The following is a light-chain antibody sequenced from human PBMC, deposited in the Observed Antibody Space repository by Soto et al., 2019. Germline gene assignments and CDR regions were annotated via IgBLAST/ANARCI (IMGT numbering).Light chain of an antibody. CDR3: QQYNSYPFT. J-gene: IGKJ3*01. V-gene: IGKV1-5*03. CDR2: KAS. CDR1: QSISSW. Sequence: DIQMTQPPSTLSASVGDRVTITCRASQSISSWLAWYQQKPGKAPKVLIYKASSLESGVPSWFSGSGSGTDFTLIISSLQPDDFATYCCQQYNSYPFTFGPGTKVDIK.